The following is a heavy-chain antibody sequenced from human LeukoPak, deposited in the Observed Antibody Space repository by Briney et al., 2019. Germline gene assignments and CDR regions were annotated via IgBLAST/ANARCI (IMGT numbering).Heavy chain of an antibody. CDR2: ISYDGSNK. Sequence: PGGSLRLSCAASGLTFSSYGMHWVRQAPGKGLEWVAVISYDGSNKYYADSVKGRFTISRDNSKNTLYLQMNGLRAEDTAVYYCAKDLRYYDSSGYYYWGQGTLVTVSS. V-gene: IGHV3-30*18. D-gene: IGHD3-22*01. CDR3: AKDLRYYDSSGYYY. CDR1: GLTFSSYG. J-gene: IGHJ4*02.